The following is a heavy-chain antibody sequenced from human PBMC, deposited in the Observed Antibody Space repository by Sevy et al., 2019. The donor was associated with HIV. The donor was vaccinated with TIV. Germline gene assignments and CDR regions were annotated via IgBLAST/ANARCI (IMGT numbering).Heavy chain of an antibody. J-gene: IGHJ6*02. CDR1: GFTFDDYT. D-gene: IGHD6-19*01. V-gene: IGHV3-43*01. CDR3: AKDLGEAVAGTGIYYYYGMDV. Sequence: GGSLRLFCAASGFTFDDYTMHWVRQAPGKGLEWVSLISWDGGSTYYAYSVKGRFTISRDNSKNSLYLQMNSLRTEDTALYYCAKDLGEAVAGTGIYYYYGMDVWGQGTTVTVSS. CDR2: ISWDGGST.